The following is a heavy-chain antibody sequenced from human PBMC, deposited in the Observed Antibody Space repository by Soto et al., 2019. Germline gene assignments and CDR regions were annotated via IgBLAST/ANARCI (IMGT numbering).Heavy chain of an antibody. CDR3: AKRFYSSSWNTKDYYYYGMDV. V-gene: IGHV3-30*18. D-gene: IGHD6-13*01. CDR2: ISYDGSNK. Sequence: GGSLRLSCAASGFTFSSYGMHWVRQAPGKGLEWVAVISYDGSNKYYADSVKGRFTISRDNSKNTLYLQMNSLRAEDTAVYYCAKRFYSSSWNTKDYYYYGMDVWGQGTTVTVSS. CDR1: GFTFSSYG. J-gene: IGHJ6*02.